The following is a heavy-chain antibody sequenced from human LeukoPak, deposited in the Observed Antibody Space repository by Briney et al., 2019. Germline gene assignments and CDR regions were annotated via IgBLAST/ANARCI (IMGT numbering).Heavy chain of an antibody. CDR2: ISSSSSYI. Sequence: GGSLRLSCAASGFTFSSYSMNWLRQAPGKGLEWVSSISSSSSYIYYADSVKGRFTISRDNAKNSLYLQMNSLRAEDTAVYYCASDLYGGNPRGFDYWGQGTLVTVSS. CDR3: ASDLYGGNPRGFDY. D-gene: IGHD4-23*01. CDR1: GFTFSSYS. V-gene: IGHV3-21*01. J-gene: IGHJ4*02.